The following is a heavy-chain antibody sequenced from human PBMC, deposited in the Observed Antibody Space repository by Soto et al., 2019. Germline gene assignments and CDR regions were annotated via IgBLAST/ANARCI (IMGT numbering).Heavy chain of an antibody. D-gene: IGHD5-18*01. CDR1: GGSISSYY. CDR3: ASGGVATAMVTGWCDP. J-gene: IGHJ5*02. CDR2: IYYSGST. V-gene: IGHV4-59*01. Sequence: QVQLQESGPGLVKPSETLSLTCTVSGGSISSYYWSWIRQPPGKGLEWIGCIYYSGSTNYNPSLKIRVTISVDTSKNPFSRKLSSVTAADTAVYYCASGGVATAMVTGWCDPWGQGTLVTVSS.